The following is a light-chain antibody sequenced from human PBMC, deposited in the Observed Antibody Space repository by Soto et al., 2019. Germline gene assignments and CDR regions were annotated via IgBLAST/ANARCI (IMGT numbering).Light chain of an antibody. CDR2: DVS. CDR3: QQRNYWQVT. J-gene: IGKJ1*01. V-gene: IGKV3-11*01. CDR1: QSVSGY. Sequence: DIVLTQSPVTLSLYPGDRATLSCRASQSVSGYLAWYQQTPGQAPRLLIYDVSNRATGIPARFSGSGSGTAFPLPLTSLEPEDFAVYYCQQRNYWQVTFGQGTKVDIK.